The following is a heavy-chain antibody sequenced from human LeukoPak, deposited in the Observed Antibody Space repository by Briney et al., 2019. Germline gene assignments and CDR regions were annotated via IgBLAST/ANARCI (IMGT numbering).Heavy chain of an antibody. CDR2: ISYDGSNK. J-gene: IGHJ3*02. Sequence: GGSLRLSCAASGFTFSSYGMHGGRQAPGKGLEWVAVISYDGSNKYYADSVKGRFTISRDNSKNTLYLQMNSLRAEDTAVYYCAKDRGSGWNPDAFDIWGQGTMVTVSS. CDR1: GFTFSSYG. D-gene: IGHD6-19*01. V-gene: IGHV3-30*18. CDR3: AKDRGSGWNPDAFDI.